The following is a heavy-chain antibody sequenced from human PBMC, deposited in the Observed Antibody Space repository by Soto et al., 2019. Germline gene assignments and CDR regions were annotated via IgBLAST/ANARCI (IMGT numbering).Heavy chain of an antibody. CDR1: GYTFTSYA. CDR3: AREMVRGGGSDS. V-gene: IGHV1-3*01. D-gene: IGHD3-10*01. Sequence: ASVKVSCKASGYTFTSYAMHWVRQAPGQRLEWMGWINAGNGNTKYSQKFQGRVTITRDTSASTAYMELSSLRSEDTAVFYCAREMVRGGGSDSWGQGTLVTVSP. J-gene: IGHJ4*02. CDR2: INAGNGNT.